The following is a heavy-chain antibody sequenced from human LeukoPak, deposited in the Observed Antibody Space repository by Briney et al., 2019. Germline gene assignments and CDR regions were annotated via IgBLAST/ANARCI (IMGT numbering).Heavy chain of an antibody. V-gene: IGHV4-59*01. J-gene: IGHJ6*02. CDR3: ARDRISGQYYYYGMDV. D-gene: IGHD2-15*01. CDR2: IHYSGST. Sequence: SETLSLTCTVSGGSISSYYWSWIRQPPGKGLEWNGYIHYSGSTNYNPSLKSRVTISLDTSENQFSLKLSSVTAADTTVYYCARDRISGQYYYYGMDVWGQGTTVTVSS. CDR1: GGSISSYY.